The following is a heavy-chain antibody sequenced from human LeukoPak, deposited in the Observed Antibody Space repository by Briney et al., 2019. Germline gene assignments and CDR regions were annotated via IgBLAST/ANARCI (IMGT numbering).Heavy chain of an antibody. J-gene: IGHJ4*02. CDR1: KFAFSSYA. Sequence: GGSLRLSCAAAKFAFSSYAMGWVSHAPGKGLEWVSAISGGGGNTYYADSVKGRFTISTANSKNTLYLQMDSLRAEDTAVYYCASRLAYWGQGTLVTVSS. CDR3: ASRLAY. V-gene: IGHV3-23*01. CDR2: ISGGGGNT.